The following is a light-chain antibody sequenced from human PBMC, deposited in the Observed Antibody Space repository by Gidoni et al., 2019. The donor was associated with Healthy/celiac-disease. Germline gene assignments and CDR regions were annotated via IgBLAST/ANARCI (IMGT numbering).Light chain of an antibody. CDR2: AAS. CDR1: QSISSY. CDR3: QQSRT. V-gene: IGKV1-39*01. J-gene: IGKJ2*01. Sequence: DIQMTQSPSSLSASVGDRVTITCRASQSISSYLNWYQKKPGKAPKRLIYAASSLQSGVPSRFSGSGSGTDFTLTISSRQPEDFATYYCQQSRTFGQGTKLEIK.